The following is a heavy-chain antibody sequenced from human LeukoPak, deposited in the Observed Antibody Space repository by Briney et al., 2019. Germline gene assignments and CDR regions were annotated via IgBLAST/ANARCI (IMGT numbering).Heavy chain of an antibody. J-gene: IGHJ3*02. Sequence: PGRSLRLSCAAFGFTFSSYGMHWVRQAPGKGLEWVAVIWYDGSNKYYADSVKGRFTISRDNSKNTLYLQMNSLRAEDTAVYYCARASLGYCSSTSCYEPGDAFDIWGQGTMVTVSS. CDR3: ARASLGYCSSTSCYEPGDAFDI. V-gene: IGHV3-33*01. CDR1: GFTFSSYG. CDR2: IWYDGSNK. D-gene: IGHD2-2*01.